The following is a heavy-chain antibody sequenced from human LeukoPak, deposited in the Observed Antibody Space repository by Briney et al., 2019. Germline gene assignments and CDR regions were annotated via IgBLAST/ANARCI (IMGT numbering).Heavy chain of an antibody. CDR1: GYTFTGYY. Sequence: GASVKVSCKASGYTFTGYYMHWVRQAPGQGLEWMGRINPNSGGTNYAQKFQGRVTMTRDTSISTAYMELSRLRSDDTAVYYCARGPSRGVVISYYYGMDVWGQGTTVTVSS. J-gene: IGHJ6*02. V-gene: IGHV1-2*06. CDR3: ARGPSRGVVISYYYGMDV. CDR2: INPNSGGT. D-gene: IGHD3-3*01.